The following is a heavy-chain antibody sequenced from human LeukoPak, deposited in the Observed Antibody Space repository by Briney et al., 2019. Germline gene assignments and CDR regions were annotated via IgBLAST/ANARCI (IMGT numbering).Heavy chain of an antibody. D-gene: IGHD1-7*01. CDR2: IWYDGSNK. CDR1: GFTFSSYG. V-gene: IGHV3-33*01. Sequence: GGSLRLSCAASGFTFSSYGMHWVRQAPGKGLEWVAVIWYDGSNKYYADSVKGRFTISRDNSKNTLYLQMNSLRAEDTAVYYCARLNYGQNSGDWGQGTLVTVSS. CDR3: ARLNYGQNSGD. J-gene: IGHJ4*02.